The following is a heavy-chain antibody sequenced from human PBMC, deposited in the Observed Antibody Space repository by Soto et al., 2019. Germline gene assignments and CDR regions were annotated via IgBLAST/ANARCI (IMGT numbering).Heavy chain of an antibody. V-gene: IGHV1-8*01. CDR1: GYTFTSYD. D-gene: IGHD2-2*02. Sequence: ASVKVSCKASGYTFTSYDINWVRQATGQGLEWMGWMNPNSGNTGYAQKFQGRVTMTRNTSISTAYMELSSLRSEDTAVYYCAGRVSIPYCSSTSCHRGNAFDIWGQGTMVTVSS. CDR3: AGRVSIPYCSSTSCHRGNAFDI. CDR2: MNPNSGNT. J-gene: IGHJ3*02.